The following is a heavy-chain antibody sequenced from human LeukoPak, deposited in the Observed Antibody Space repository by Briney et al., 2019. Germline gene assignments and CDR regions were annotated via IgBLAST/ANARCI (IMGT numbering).Heavy chain of an antibody. Sequence: PSVKVSCKASGYPFTKYYINWVRQAPGHGHEWLGWIATYNGNTNYAQKFQGRVTITTHTSTSTVYMELRTLRSDDTAVYYCARETNGPDFWGQGTLVTVSS. J-gene: IGHJ4*02. V-gene: IGHV1-18*01. D-gene: IGHD2-8*01. CDR1: GYPFTKYY. CDR2: IATYNGNT. CDR3: ARETNGPDF.